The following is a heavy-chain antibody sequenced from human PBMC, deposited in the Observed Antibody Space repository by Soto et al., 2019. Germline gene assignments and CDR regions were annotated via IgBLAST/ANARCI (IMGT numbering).Heavy chain of an antibody. Sequence: SETLSLTCTVSGGSISSSSYYWGWIRQPPGKGLEWIGSIYYSGSTYYNPSLKSRVTISVDTSKNQFSLKLSSVTAADTAVYYCARLKDLSGSGWAYYYYYYGMDVWGQGTTVTVSS. V-gene: IGHV4-39*01. CDR1: GGSISSSSYY. CDR3: ARLKDLSGSGWAYYYYYYGMDV. CDR2: IYYSGST. D-gene: IGHD6-19*01. J-gene: IGHJ6*02.